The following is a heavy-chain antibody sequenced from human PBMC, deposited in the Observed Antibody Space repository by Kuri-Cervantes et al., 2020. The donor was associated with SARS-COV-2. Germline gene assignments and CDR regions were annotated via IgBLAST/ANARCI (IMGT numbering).Heavy chain of an antibody. V-gene: IGHV3-7*01. D-gene: IGHD6-19*01. CDR2: IKQDGSEK. Sequence: GSLRLSCAASGFTFSSYWMSWVRQAPGKGLEWVANIKQDGSEKYYVDSVKGRFTISRDNAKNSLYLQMNSLRAEDTAVYYCASDQGWLDPWWFDPWGQGTLVTVSS. CDR3: ASDQGWLDPWWFDP. CDR1: GFTFSSYW. J-gene: IGHJ5*02.